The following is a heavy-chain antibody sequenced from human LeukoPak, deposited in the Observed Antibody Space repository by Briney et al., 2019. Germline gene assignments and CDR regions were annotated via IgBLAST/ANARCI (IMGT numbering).Heavy chain of an antibody. CDR2: ISGYNGNT. CDR1: GYTFISYG. Sequence: ASVKISYKASGYTFISYGISWVRQAPGQGLEWMGWISGYNGNTNYAQKLQGRVTMTTDTSTSTAYMELRSLRSDDTAVYYCARENALISDYWGQGTLVTVSS. J-gene: IGHJ4*02. V-gene: IGHV1-18*01. D-gene: IGHD2-2*01. CDR3: ARENALISDY.